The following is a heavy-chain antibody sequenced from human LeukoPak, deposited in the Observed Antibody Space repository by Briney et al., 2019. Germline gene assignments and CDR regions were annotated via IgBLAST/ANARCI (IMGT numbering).Heavy chain of an antibody. V-gene: IGHV3-21*04. CDR3: AKKRVITTPDAIDWYFDL. J-gene: IGHJ2*01. CDR1: GFTLSSYS. CDR2: ISSSSSYI. D-gene: IGHD1-1*01. Sequence: GGSLRLSCAASGFTLSSYSINWVRQAPGKGLERVSSISSSSSYIYYADSVKGRFTISRDNSENTLFLQMNNLGAEDTALYYCAKKRVITTPDAIDWYFDLWGRGTLVTVSS.